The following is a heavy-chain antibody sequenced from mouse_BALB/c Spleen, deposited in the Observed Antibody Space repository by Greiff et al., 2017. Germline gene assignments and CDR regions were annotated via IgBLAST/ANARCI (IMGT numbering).Heavy chain of an antibody. J-gene: IGHJ4*01. Sequence: DVKLVESGGGLVKPGGSLKLSCAASGFAFSSYDMSWVRQTPEKRLEWVAYISSGGGSTYYPDTVKGRFTISRDNAKNTLYLQMSSLKSEDTAMYYCARTMITGAMDYWGQGTSVTVSS. CDR1: GFAFSSYD. V-gene: IGHV5-12-1*01. CDR2: ISSGGGST. D-gene: IGHD2-4*01. CDR3: ARTMITGAMDY.